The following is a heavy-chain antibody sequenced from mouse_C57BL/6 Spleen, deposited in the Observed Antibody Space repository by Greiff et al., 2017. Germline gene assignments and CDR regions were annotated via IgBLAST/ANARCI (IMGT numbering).Heavy chain of an antibody. CDR1: GFTFSSYA. V-gene: IGHV5-4*03. D-gene: IGHD2-4*01. Sequence: DVKLVESGGGLVKPGGSLKLSCAASGFTFSSYAMSWVRQTPEKRLEWVATISDGGSYTYYPDNVKGRFTISRDNAKNNLYLQMSHLKSEDTAMYYCARGYYDYDGGPFDYWGQGTTLTVSS. CDR2: ISDGGSYT. J-gene: IGHJ2*01. CDR3: ARGYYDYDGGPFDY.